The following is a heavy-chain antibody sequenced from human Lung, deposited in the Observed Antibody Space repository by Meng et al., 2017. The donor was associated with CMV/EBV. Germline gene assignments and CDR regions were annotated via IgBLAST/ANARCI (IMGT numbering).Heavy chain of an antibody. CDR3: TPIPEPGNRGDY. CDR1: GFTFSGSA. V-gene: IGHV3-73*01. Sequence: GESLKISCAASGFTFSGSAMRWVRQASGKGLEWVGRIRSKANSYATADAASVKGTFTISRDDSKNTVYLQKNRLKTEYTAVYYCTPIPEPGNRGDYWGQGXLVTVSS. J-gene: IGHJ4*02. D-gene: IGHD1-1*01. CDR2: IRSKANSYAT.